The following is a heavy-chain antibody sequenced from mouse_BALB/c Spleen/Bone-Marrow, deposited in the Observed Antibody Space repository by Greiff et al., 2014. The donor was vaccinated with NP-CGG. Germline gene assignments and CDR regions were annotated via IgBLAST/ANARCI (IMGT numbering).Heavy chain of an antibody. CDR1: GYTFTSYY. CDR2: INPSNGGT. J-gene: IGHJ4*01. V-gene: IGHV1S81*02. D-gene: IGHD2-10*01. CDR3: TRRSLLSDYYSMDY. Sequence: VKLMESGAELVKPGASVKLSCKASGYTFTSYYLYWVKQRPGQGLEWIGEINPSNGGTNFNERFKSKASLTVDKSSSTAYMQLNSLTSEDSAVYYCTRRSLLSDYYSMDYWGQETSVTVSS.